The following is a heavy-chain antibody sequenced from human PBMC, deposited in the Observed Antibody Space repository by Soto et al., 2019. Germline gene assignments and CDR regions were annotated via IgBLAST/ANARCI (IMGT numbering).Heavy chain of an antibody. CDR3: ANWHGSGNYFSGY. CDR2: ISASGGNT. V-gene: IGHV3-23*01. Sequence: GSLRLSCAASGFTFSSYAMSWVRQAPGKGLEWVSTISASGGNTHYADSVTGRFTISRDNSKNTLYLQMNSLRAEDTAVYYCANWHGSGNYFSGYWGQGTLVTVSS. J-gene: IGHJ4*02. D-gene: IGHD3-10*01. CDR1: GFTFSSYA.